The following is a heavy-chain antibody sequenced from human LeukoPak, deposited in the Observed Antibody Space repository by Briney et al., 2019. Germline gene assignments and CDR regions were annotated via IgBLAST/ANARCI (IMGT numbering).Heavy chain of an antibody. D-gene: IGHD3-10*01. Sequence: GGSLSLSCAASGFTFSSYGMHWVRQAPGKGLEWVAFIRYDGSNKYYADSVKGRFTISRDNSKNTLYLQMNSLRAEDTAVYYCAKDLGHYYGSGGFDYWGQGTLVTVSS. CDR1: GFTFSSYG. J-gene: IGHJ4*02. CDR2: IRYDGSNK. V-gene: IGHV3-30*02. CDR3: AKDLGHYYGSGGFDY.